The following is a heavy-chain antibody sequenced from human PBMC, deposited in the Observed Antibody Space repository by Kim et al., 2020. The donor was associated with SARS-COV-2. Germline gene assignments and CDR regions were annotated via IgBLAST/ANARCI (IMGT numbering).Heavy chain of an antibody. D-gene: IGHD1-1*01. CDR3: ARRNNNANLRY. CDR2: T. J-gene: IGHJ4*02. Sequence: TYYADSVKGRFTTSRDNAKNMLYLHMNSMRAEDSAVDYCARRNNNANLRYWGQGTLVTVSS. V-gene: IGHV3-53*01.